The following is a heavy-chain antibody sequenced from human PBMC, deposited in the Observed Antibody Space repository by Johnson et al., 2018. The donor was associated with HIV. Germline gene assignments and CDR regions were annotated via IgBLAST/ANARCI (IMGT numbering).Heavy chain of an antibody. CDR3: TCEYSYGDDAFDI. V-gene: IGHV3-23*04. CDR2: ISGSGGST. CDR1: GFTFSSYA. Sequence: EVQLVESGGGLVQPGGSLRLSCAASGFTFSSYAMSWVRQAPGKGLEWVSAISGSGGSTYYADSVKGRFTISRDNTNNFLYLQMNSLRVEDTALYYCTCEYSYGDDAFDIWGQGTMVTVSS. J-gene: IGHJ3*02. D-gene: IGHD5-18*01.